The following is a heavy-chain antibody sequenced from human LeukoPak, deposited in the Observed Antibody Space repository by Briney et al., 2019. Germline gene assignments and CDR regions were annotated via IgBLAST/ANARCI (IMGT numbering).Heavy chain of an antibody. D-gene: IGHD6-13*01. CDR1: GYTFTSYD. CDR2: MNPNSGNT. V-gene: IGHV1-8*01. CDR3: ARLGTAGTDYYYYYMDV. J-gene: IGHJ6*03. Sequence: ASVKVSCKASGYTFTSYDINWVRQATGQGLEWMGWMNPNSGNTGYAQKFQGRVTMTRNTSISTAYMELSSLRSEDTAVYYCARLGTAGTDYYYYYMDVWGKGTTVTVSS.